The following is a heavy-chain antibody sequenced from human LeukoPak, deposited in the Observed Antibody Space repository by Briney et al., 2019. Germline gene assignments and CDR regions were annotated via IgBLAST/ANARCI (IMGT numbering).Heavy chain of an antibody. V-gene: IGHV3-21*01. J-gene: IGHJ2*01. CDR1: GFTFSSYS. Sequence: GGSLRLCCAASGFTFSSYSRSWGRQAPGKGVGWVSSISSSSSYIYYADSVKGRFTISRDNTRNSLYQQSNSLRAEDTAVYYCATSLPVAGPGGLYWSFALWGRGTLVTVSP. CDR3: ATSLPVAGPGGLYWSFAL. CDR2: ISSSSSYI. D-gene: IGHD6-19*01.